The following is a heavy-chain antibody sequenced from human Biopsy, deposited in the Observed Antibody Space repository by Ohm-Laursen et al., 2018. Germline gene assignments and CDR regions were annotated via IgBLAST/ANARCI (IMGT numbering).Heavy chain of an antibody. J-gene: IGHJ2*01. D-gene: IGHD5-24*01. CDR1: GGPIDSYY. CDR2: IYFTGRT. CDR3: ASAGYNPDWNFDL. Sequence: SETLSLTCTVSGGPIDSYYWSWIRQPPGKALEWIGDIYFTGRTSYNPSLTSRVTMSVNTSKNQFSLRLSSVTAADTAVYYCASAGYNPDWNFDLWGRGTRVTVSS. V-gene: IGHV4-59*12.